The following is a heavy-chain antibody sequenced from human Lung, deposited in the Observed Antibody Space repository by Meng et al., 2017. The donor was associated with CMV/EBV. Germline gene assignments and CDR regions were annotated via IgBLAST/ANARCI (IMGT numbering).Heavy chain of an antibody. CDR2: TFRAGNT. J-gene: IGHJ2*01. CDR1: GFRATTND. D-gene: IGHD2-15*01. CDR3: ASFTRQLQVVGAIYWYADL. Sequence: GGSLRPXXAASGFRATTNDINWVRQAPGKGLEWVSITFRAGNTYYTDSVKGRFTVSRDNSKNTLYLQMDSLRVEDTAVYYCASFTRQLQVVGAIYWYADLWGRGTXVTVSS. V-gene: IGHV3-66*02.